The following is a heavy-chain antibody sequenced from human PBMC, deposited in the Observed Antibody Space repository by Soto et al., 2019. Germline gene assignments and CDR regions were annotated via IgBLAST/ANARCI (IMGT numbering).Heavy chain of an antibody. Sequence: EVQLVESGGDLVKPGGSLRLSCADSGFTFSSYSMNWVRXXXXXXXEWVSSISSSSTYIYYADSVKGRFTISRDNAKXXXXXXXXXXXXXXXXXXXXXXXXXXXXXHFDYWGQGTLVTVSS. CDR1: GFTFSSYS. CDR2: ISSSSTYI. J-gene: IGHJ4*02. CDR3: XXXXXXXXXHFDY. V-gene: IGHV3-21*01.